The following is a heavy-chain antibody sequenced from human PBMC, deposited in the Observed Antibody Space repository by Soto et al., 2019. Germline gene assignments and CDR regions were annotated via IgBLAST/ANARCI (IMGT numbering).Heavy chain of an antibody. J-gene: IGHJ5*02. CDR1: GGSIIGGGYY. D-gene: IGHD6-19*01. CDR2: IYYSGST. Sequence: SETLSLTCTVSGGSIIGGGYYWIWIRQHPGKGLEWIGYIYYSGSTYYNPSLKSRVTISVDTSKNQFSLKLSSVTAADTAVYYCARAYKAVAGGWFDPWGQGTLVTVSS. CDR3: ARAYKAVAGGWFDP. V-gene: IGHV4-61*08.